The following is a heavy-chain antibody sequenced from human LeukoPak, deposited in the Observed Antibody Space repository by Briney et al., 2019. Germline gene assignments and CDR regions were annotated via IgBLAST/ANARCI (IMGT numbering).Heavy chain of an antibody. J-gene: IGHJ3*02. D-gene: IGHD2-2*01. Sequence: GASVKVSCKASGYTFTSYGISWVRQAPGQGLEWMGWISAYNGNTNYAQKFQGRVTITTDESTSTAYMELSSLRSEDTAVYYCAIPIIVVVPAANHDAFDIWGQGTMVTVSS. CDR1: GYTFTSYG. CDR3: AIPIIVVVPAANHDAFDI. CDR2: ISAYNGNT. V-gene: IGHV1-18*01.